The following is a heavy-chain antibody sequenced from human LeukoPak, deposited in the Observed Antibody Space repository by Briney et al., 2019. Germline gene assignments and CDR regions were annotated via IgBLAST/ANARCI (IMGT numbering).Heavy chain of an antibody. CDR2: ISGSGGST. Sequence: GSLRLSCAASGFTFSSYAMSWVRQAPGKGLEWVSAISGSGGSTYYADSVKGRFTISRDNSKNTLYLQMNSLRAEDTAVYYCAKGVGYCTNGVCPSDYWGQGTLVTVSS. V-gene: IGHV3-23*01. J-gene: IGHJ4*02. CDR3: AKGVGYCTNGVCPSDY. D-gene: IGHD2-8*01. CDR1: GFTFSSYA.